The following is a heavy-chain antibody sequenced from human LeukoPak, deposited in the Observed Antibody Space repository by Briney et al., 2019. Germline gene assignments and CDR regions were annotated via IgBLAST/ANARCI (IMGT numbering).Heavy chain of an antibody. CDR3: ARDGGHSTDLDY. J-gene: IGHJ4*02. Sequence: GGSLRLSCATSGFTFSRHWMSWVRQAPGKGPEWVANIKQDGSERYYVHSVKGRFTISRDNAKNSLSLQMNSLTAEDTAVYYCARDGGHSTDLDYWGQGIPVAVSS. D-gene: IGHD2-8*02. V-gene: IGHV3-7*01. CDR2: IKQDGSER. CDR1: GFTFSRHW.